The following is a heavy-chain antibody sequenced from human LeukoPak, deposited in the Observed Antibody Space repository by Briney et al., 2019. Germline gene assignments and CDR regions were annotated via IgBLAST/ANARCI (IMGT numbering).Heavy chain of an antibody. V-gene: IGHV1-69*04. CDR1: GGTFSGYA. J-gene: IGHJ4*02. D-gene: IGHD3-22*01. CDR2: IIPILGVA. Sequence: ASVKVSCKASGGTFSGYAISWVRQAPGQGLEWMGRIIPILGVANYAQKFQGRVTITADKSTSTAYMELSSLRSEDTAVYYCACRDYYDSQPFDYWGQGTLVTVSS. CDR3: ACRDYYDSQPFDY.